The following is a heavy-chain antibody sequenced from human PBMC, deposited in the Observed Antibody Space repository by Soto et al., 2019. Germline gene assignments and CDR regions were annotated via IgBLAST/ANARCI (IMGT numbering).Heavy chain of an antibody. CDR2: IYYSGST. CDR3: ATAEGVATIDY. CDR1: GGSVSSGSYY. Sequence: SETLSLTCTVSGGSVSSGSYYWSWIRQPPGKGLEWIGYIYYSGSTNYNPSLKSRVTISVDTSKNQFSLKLSSVTAADTAVYYCATAEGVATIDYWGQGTLVTVSS. J-gene: IGHJ4*02. D-gene: IGHD5-12*01. V-gene: IGHV4-61*01.